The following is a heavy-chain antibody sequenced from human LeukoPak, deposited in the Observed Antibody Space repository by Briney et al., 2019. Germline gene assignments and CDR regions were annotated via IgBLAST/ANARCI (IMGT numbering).Heavy chain of an antibody. D-gene: IGHD5-12*01. CDR3: ASCKATALAFDY. Sequence: GGSLRLSCAASGFTFSSYALHWVRQAPGKGLEYVSAISSNGGSTYYANSVKGRFTISRDNSKNTLYLQMGSLRAEDMAVYYCASCKATALAFDYWGQGTLVTVSS. V-gene: IGHV3-64*01. J-gene: IGHJ4*02. CDR1: GFTFSSYA. CDR2: ISSNGGST.